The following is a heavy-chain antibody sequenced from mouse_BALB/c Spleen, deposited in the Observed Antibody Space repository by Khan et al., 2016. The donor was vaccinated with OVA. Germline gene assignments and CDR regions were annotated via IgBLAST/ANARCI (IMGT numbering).Heavy chain of an antibody. V-gene: IGHV3-2*02. CDR2: ISYSSST. CDR1: GYSITSGYG. Sequence: EVKLEVSGPGLVKPSQSLSLTCTVTGYSITSGYGWNWIRQFPGNKLEWMGYISYSSSTNYNPSLKSRISITRDTSKNQFFLQLNSVTTEDTATYYCARTARIKYWGKGTTLTVSS. CDR3: ARTARIKY. J-gene: IGHJ2*01. D-gene: IGHD1-2*01.